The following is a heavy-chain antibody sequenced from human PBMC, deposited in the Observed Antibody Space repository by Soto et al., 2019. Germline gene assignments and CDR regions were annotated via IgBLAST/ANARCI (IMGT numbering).Heavy chain of an antibody. Sequence: QVQLVQSGAEVKEPGASVKVSCRTSGYTFTDHYINWVRQAPGQGPEYMGWIHPNSGDTKYTQRFQGRVTMTRDTSISTAYMALGRLTSDDTAVYSCARDLSRHSWKWFDPWGQGTLVTVPS. D-gene: IGHD1-1*01. CDR2: IHPNSGDT. CDR1: GYTFTDHY. J-gene: IGHJ5*02. V-gene: IGHV1-2*02. CDR3: ARDLSRHSWKWFDP.